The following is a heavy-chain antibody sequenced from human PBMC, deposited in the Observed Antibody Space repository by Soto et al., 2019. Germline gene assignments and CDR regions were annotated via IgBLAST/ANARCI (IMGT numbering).Heavy chain of an antibody. D-gene: IGHD2-2*01. CDR2: IRTKANSYAT. CDR1: GFTFSVSA. Sequence: GGSLRLSCAASGFTFSVSAMHWVRQASGKGLEWVGRIRTKANSYATAYAASVKGRFTISRDDSKNTAYLQMNSLKTEDTAVYYCTRNVIVPAAPEGEDYWGQGTLVTVSS. J-gene: IGHJ4*02. CDR3: TRNVIVPAAPEGEDY. V-gene: IGHV3-73*01.